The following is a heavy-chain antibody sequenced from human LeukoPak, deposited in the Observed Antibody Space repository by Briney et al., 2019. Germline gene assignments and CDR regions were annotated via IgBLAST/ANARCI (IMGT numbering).Heavy chain of an antibody. CDR3: PRDRRDRDYYYYYYYMDV. CDR1: GYTFTSYY. D-gene: IGHD5-24*01. J-gene: IGHJ6*03. Sequence: ASVKVSCKASGYTFTSYYMHWVRQAPGQGLEWMGIINPSGGSTSYAQKFQGRVTMTRDTSTSTVYMELSSLRSEDTAVYYCPRDRRDRDYYYYYYYMDVWGKGTTVTVTS. CDR2: INPSGGST. V-gene: IGHV1-46*01.